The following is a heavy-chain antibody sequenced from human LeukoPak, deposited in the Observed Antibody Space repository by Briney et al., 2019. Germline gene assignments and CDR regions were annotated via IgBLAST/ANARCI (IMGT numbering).Heavy chain of an antibody. CDR2: FDPEDGET. J-gene: IGHJ5*02. Sequence: ASVKVSCKVSGYTLTELSMHWVRQAPGKGLEWMGGFDPEDGETIYAQKFQGRVTMTEDTSTDTAYMELSSPRSEDTAAYYCATSSMVRGGRFDPWGQGTLVTVSS. CDR1: GYTLTELS. D-gene: IGHD3-10*01. CDR3: ATSSMVRGGRFDP. V-gene: IGHV1-24*01.